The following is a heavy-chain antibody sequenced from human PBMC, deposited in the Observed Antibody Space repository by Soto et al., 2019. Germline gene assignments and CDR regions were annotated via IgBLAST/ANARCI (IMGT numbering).Heavy chain of an antibody. CDR1: GGSISSSGYY. CDR2: IYYSGST. J-gene: IGHJ4*02. V-gene: IGHV4-31*03. D-gene: IGHD2-15*01. Sequence: LSLTCTVSGGSISSSGYYWSWIRQHPGKGLEWIGYIYYSGSTYYNPSLKSRVTISVDTSKNQFSLKLSSVTAADTAVYYCARENYPYYSGFDYWGQGTLVTVSS. CDR3: ARENYPYYSGFDY.